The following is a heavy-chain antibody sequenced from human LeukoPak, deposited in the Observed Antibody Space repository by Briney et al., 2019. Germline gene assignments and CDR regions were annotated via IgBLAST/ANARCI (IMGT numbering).Heavy chain of an antibody. CDR1: GFTFSDYY. J-gene: IGHJ3*02. Sequence: GGSLRLSCAASGFTFSDYYMSWIRQAPGKGLEWVSYISSSGSTIYYADSVKGRFTISRDNAKNTLYLQMNSLRAEDTAVYYCAKDGESGSYVNAFDIWGQGTMVTVSS. CDR3: AKDGESGSYVNAFDI. V-gene: IGHV3-11*04. CDR2: ISSSGSTI. D-gene: IGHD1-26*01.